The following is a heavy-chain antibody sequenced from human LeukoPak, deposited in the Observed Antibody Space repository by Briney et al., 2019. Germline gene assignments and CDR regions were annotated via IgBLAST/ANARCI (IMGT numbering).Heavy chain of an antibody. D-gene: IGHD5-12*01. CDR1: GGTFSSYA. Sequence: ASVKVSCKASGGTFSSYAISWVRQAPGQGLEWMGWINPNSGGTNYAQKFQGRVTTTRDTSISTAYMELSRLGSDDTAVYYCARGGGYEPFDYWGQGTLVTVSS. CDR2: INPNSGGT. CDR3: ARGGGYEPFDY. V-gene: IGHV1-2*02. J-gene: IGHJ4*02.